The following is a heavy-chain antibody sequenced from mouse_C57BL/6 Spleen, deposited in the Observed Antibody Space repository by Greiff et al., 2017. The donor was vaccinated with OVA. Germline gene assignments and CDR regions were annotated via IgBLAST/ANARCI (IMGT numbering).Heavy chain of an antibody. Sequence: EVMLVESGGGLVKPGGSLKLSCAASGFTFSSYAMSWVRQTPEKRLEWVATISDGGSYTYYPDNVKGRFTISRDNAKNNLYLQMSHLKSEDTAMYYCARDKNYGSRYYAMDYWGQGTSVTVSS. V-gene: IGHV5-4*01. CDR3: ARDKNYGSRYYAMDY. J-gene: IGHJ4*01. CDR1: GFTFSSYA. CDR2: ISDGGSYT. D-gene: IGHD1-1*01.